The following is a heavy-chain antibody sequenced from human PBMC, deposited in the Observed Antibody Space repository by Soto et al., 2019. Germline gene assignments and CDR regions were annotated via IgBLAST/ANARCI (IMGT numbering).Heavy chain of an antibody. J-gene: IGHJ6*02. CDR2: INPSGGST. CDR1: GYTFTSYY. D-gene: IGHD5-12*01. CDR3: ARAHSWWLRFTYYYYYGMDV. Sequence: GASVKVSCKASGYTFTSYYMHWVRQAPGQGLEWMGIINPSGGSTSYAQKFQGRVTMTRDTSTSTVYMELSSLRSEDTAVYYCARAHSWWLRFTYYYYYGMDVWGQGTTVTVSS. V-gene: IGHV1-46*01.